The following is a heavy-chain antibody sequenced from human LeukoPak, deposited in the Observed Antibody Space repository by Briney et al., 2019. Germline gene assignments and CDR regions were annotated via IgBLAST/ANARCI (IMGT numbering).Heavy chain of an antibody. J-gene: IGHJ4*02. CDR2: IYFSGST. D-gene: IGHD3-3*01. CDR1: GGSFISGGYY. V-gene: IGHV4-31*03. Sequence: SETLSPTCTVSGGSFISGGYYWSWIRQHPGKGLEWIGYIYFSGSTYYSPSLKSRLTISMDRSKNQFSLRLTSVTAADTAVYYCARSQSGRTTIFGVVNSPLGYWGQGILVTVSS. CDR3: ARSQSGRTTIFGVVNSPLGY.